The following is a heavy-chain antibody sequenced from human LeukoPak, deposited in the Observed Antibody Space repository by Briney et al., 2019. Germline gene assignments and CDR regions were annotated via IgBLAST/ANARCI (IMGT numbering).Heavy chain of an antibody. CDR3: ARVPQYYYDSSGYYPFDY. CDR2: INSDGSST. J-gene: IGHJ4*02. V-gene: IGHV3-74*01. CDR1: GFTFSSYW. Sequence: GGSLRLSCAASGFTFSSYWMHWVRQAPGKGLVWVSRINSDGSSTSYADSVKGRFTISRDNAKNTLYLQMNSLRAEDTAVYYCARVPQYYYDSSGYYPFDYWGQGTLVTVSS. D-gene: IGHD3-22*01.